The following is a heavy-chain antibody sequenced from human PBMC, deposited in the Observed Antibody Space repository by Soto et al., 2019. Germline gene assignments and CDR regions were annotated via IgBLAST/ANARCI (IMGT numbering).Heavy chain of an antibody. CDR3: AREVADTAIFG. Sequence: SETLSLTCTVSGGSISSGDYYWSWIRQPPGKGLEWIGYIYYSGSTYYNPSLKSRVTISVDTSKNQFSLKLSSVTAADTAVYYCAREVADTAIFGWGQGTLVTVSS. CDR1: GGSISSGDYY. J-gene: IGHJ4*02. V-gene: IGHV4-30-4*01. CDR2: IYYSGST. D-gene: IGHD5-18*01.